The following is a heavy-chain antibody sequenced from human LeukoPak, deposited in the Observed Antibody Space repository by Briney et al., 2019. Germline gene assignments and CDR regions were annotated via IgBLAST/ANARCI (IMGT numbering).Heavy chain of an antibody. CDR1: GFTFSSYA. Sequence: GGSLRLSCAASGFTFSSYAMHWVRQAPGKGLEWVAVISYDGSNKYYADSVKGRFTISRDNSKKTLYLQMNSLRAEDTAVYYCARDRVYSSSSGHYYYGMDVWGQGTTVTVSS. CDR2: ISYDGSNK. D-gene: IGHD6-6*01. V-gene: IGHV3-30-3*01. CDR3: ARDRVYSSSSGHYYYGMDV. J-gene: IGHJ6*02.